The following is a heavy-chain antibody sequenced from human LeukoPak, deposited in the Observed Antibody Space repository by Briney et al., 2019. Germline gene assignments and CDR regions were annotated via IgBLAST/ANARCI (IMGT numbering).Heavy chain of an antibody. CDR2: ISNTGSII. J-gene: IGHJ4*02. D-gene: IGHD5-24*01. CDR1: GFTFSDFY. CDR3: ARDIGGMATDYYFDY. V-gene: IGHV3-11*01. Sequence: GGSLRLSCAASGFTFSDFYMSWIRQAPGKGLEWVSSISNTGSIIYYADSVKGRFTVSRDNAENSLYLQMNSLRAEDTAVYYCARDIGGMATDYYFDYWGQGTLVTVSS.